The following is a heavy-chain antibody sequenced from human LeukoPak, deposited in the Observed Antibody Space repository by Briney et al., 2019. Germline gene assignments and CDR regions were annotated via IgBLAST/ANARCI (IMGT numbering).Heavy chain of an antibody. D-gene: IGHD4-17*01. V-gene: IGHV4-34*01. CDR1: GGSFSGNY. Sequence: PSETLSLTCAVYGGSFSGNYWSWIRQPPGKGLEWIGEIHPSGSTNYNPSLKRRVSISVDTSKNQFSLKLSSVTAADTAVYYCATQRRLRRNYYYGMDVWGQGTTVTVSS. J-gene: IGHJ6*02. CDR3: ATQRRLRRNYYYGMDV. CDR2: IHPSGST.